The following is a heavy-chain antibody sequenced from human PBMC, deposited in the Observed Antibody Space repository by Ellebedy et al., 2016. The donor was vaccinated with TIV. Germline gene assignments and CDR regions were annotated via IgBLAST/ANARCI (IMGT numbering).Heavy chain of an antibody. CDR2: ISSSGSTI. CDR3: AREDKWGATKPRDY. D-gene: IGHD5-12*01. V-gene: IGHV3-11*01. CDR1: GFTFSDYY. Sequence: GESLKISXAASGFTFSDYYMSWIRQAPGKGLEWVSYISSSGSTIYYADSVKGRFTISRDNAKNSLYLQMNSLRAEDTAVYYCAREDKWGATKPRDYWGQGTLVTVSS. J-gene: IGHJ4*02.